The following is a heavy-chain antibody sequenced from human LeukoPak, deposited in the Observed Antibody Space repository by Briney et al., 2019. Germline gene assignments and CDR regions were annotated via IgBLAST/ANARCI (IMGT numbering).Heavy chain of an antibody. CDR1: GYTFTSYG. D-gene: IGHD4-23*01. J-gene: IGHJ4*02. Sequence: GASVKVSCKASGYTFTSYGISWVRQAPGQGLEWMGWISAYNGNTNYAQKLQGRVTMTTDTSTSTAYMELRSLRSDDTAVYYCALSDYGGNFAPASYWGQGTLVTVSS. V-gene: IGHV1-18*01. CDR2: ISAYNGNT. CDR3: ALSDYGGNFAPASY.